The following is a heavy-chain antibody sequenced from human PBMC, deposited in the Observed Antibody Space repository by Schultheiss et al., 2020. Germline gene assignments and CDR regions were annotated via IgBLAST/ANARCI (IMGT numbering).Heavy chain of an antibody. CDR3: ARAVVPAAKGHYYYYGMDV. Sequence: SVKVSCKASGGTFSSYAISWVRQAPGQGLEWMGGIIPIFGTANYAQKFQGRVTITADKSTSTAYMELSSLRSEDTAVYYCARAVVPAAKGHYYYYGMDVWGQGTTVTVYS. CDR2: IIPIFGTA. CDR1: GGTFSSYA. V-gene: IGHV1-69*06. D-gene: IGHD2-2*01. J-gene: IGHJ6*02.